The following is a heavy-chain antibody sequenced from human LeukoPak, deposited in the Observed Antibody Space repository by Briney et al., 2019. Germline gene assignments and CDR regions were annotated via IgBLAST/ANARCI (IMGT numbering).Heavy chain of an antibody. CDR1: GFTFSSYW. V-gene: IGHV3-74*01. CDR2: INTDGSTT. Sequence: GGSLRLSCAASGFTFSSYWMHWVRQVPGKGLVWVSGINTDGSTTSYADSVKGRFTISRDNAQNSLYLQMNSLRDEDTAVYYCARDSRFGKLLIPYFDYWGQGTLVTVSS. J-gene: IGHJ4*02. D-gene: IGHD3-10*01. CDR3: ARDSRFGKLLIPYFDY.